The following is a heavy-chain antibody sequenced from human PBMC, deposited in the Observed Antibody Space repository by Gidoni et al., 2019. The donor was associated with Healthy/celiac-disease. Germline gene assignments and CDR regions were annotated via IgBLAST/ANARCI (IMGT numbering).Heavy chain of an antibody. V-gene: IGHV3-21*01. Sequence: EVQLVESGGGLVKPGGSLRLSCAASGFPCSSYSMNWVRQAPGKGLEWVSSISSSSSYIYYADSVKGRFTISRDNAKNSLYLQMNSLRAEDTAVYYCLPFWSGFNNYYGMDVWGQGTTVTVSS. CDR3: LPFWSGFNNYYGMDV. J-gene: IGHJ6*02. D-gene: IGHD3-3*01. CDR2: ISSSSSYI. CDR1: GFPCSSYS.